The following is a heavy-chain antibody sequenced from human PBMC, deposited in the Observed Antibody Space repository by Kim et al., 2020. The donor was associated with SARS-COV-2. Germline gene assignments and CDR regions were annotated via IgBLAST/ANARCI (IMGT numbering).Heavy chain of an antibody. D-gene: IGHD2-2*01. V-gene: IGHV7-4-1*02. CDR3: ARLAVPAATQPFDN. Sequence: ASVKVSCKASGYTFTSYAIHWVRQAPGQGLEWMGWMNTNTGNPTYAQGFTGRFVFSLDTSVSTAYLQIRSLKPEDTAEYYCARLAVPAATQPFDNWGQGT. J-gene: IGHJ4*02. CDR1: GYTFTSYA. CDR2: MNTNTGNP.